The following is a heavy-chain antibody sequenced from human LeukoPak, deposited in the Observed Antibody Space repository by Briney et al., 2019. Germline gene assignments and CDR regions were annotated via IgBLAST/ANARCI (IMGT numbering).Heavy chain of an antibody. J-gene: IGHJ5*02. CDR3: VGDLGWLDP. V-gene: IGHV6-1*01. CDR2: TYYRSKWYN. Sequence: SQTLSLTCAISGDSVSSNSVAWNWIRWSPSRGLEWLGRTYYRSKWYNDYAVSVESRINITPDTSKNQFSLQLNSVTPEDTALYYCVGDLGWLDPWGQGTLVTVSS. D-gene: IGHD3-16*01. CDR1: GDSVSSNSVA.